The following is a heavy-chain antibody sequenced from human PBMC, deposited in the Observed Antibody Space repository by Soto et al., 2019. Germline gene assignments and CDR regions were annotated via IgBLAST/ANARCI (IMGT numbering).Heavy chain of an antibody. CDR1: GGSISSGGYY. CDR3: ARGLKSYYDILTGTPYGMDV. V-gene: IGHV4-31*03. J-gene: IGHJ6*02. CDR2: IYYSGST. D-gene: IGHD3-9*01. Sequence: TLSLTCTVSGGSISSGGYYWSWIRQHPGKGLEWIGYIYYSGSTYYNPSLKSRVTISVDTSKNQFSLKLSSVTAADTAVYYCARGLKSYYDILTGTPYGMDVWGQGTTVTVSS.